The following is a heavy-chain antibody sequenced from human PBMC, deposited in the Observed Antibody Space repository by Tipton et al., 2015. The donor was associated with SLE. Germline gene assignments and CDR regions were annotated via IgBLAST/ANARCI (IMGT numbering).Heavy chain of an antibody. CDR2: IRSKTYGETP. CDR1: GFSLGEFG. D-gene: IGHD1-26*01. J-gene: IGHJ6*02. Sequence: SLRLSCTASGFSLGEFGLSWVRLAPGKGLEWISFIRSKTYGETPEYAAPVNGRFSLSRDDSKGVAYLQMDRLQSEDTGLYYCTVGPRGSYYFYGVDVWGQGTAVTVSS. CDR3: TVGPRGSYYFYGVDV. V-gene: IGHV3-49*04.